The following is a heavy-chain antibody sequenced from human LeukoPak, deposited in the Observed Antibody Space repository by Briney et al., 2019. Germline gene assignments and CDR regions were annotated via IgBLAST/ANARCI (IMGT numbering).Heavy chain of an antibody. D-gene: IGHD3-10*01. Sequence: GRSLRLSCAASGFTFSSYGMHWVRQAPGKGLEWVAVISYDGSNKYYADSVKGRFTISRDNSKNPLYLQMNSLRAEDTAVYYCAKDRGSGSTELDYWGQGTLVTVSS. J-gene: IGHJ4*02. V-gene: IGHV3-30*18. CDR2: ISYDGSNK. CDR1: GFTFSSYG. CDR3: AKDRGSGSTELDY.